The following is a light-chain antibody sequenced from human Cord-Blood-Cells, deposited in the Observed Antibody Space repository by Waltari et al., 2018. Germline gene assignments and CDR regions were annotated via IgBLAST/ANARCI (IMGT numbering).Light chain of an antibody. J-gene: IGLJ2*01. Sequence: QSALTQPASVSGSPGQSITISCTGTSSDVGSYNLVPWYQQHPGKAPKLVIYEGSKRSSGVSNRFSGSKSGNTASLTISGLQAEDEADYYCCSYAGSSTFVVFGGGTKLTVL. V-gene: IGLV2-23*03. CDR2: EGS. CDR3: CSYAGSSTFVV. CDR1: SSDVGSYNL.